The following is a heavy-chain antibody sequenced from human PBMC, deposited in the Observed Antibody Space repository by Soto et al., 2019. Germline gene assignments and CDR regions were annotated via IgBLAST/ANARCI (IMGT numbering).Heavy chain of an antibody. CDR3: ARHKVLRYSYGRYYFDY. Sequence: PSETLSLTCTVSGGSFSSSSYYWGWIRQPPGKGLEWIGSIYYSGSTYYNPSLKSRVTISVDTSKNQFSLKLSSVTAADTAVYYCARHKVLRYSYGRYYFDYWGQGTLVTVSS. D-gene: IGHD5-18*01. J-gene: IGHJ4*02. CDR1: GGSFSSSSYY. CDR2: IYYSGST. V-gene: IGHV4-39*01.